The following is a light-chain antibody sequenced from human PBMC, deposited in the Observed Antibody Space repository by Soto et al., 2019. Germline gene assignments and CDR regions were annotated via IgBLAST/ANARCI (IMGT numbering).Light chain of an antibody. CDR3: HQYNTWPEWT. CDR2: GAS. Sequence: EIVMTQSPATLSGSPGERATLSCRASQSVSSNLAWYQQRPGQAPRLLIYGASSRATGIPARFSGSGSGTDFTLTISSLQSEDFTVYYCHQYNTWPEWTFGQGTKVDI. V-gene: IGKV3-15*01. CDR1: QSVSSN. J-gene: IGKJ1*01.